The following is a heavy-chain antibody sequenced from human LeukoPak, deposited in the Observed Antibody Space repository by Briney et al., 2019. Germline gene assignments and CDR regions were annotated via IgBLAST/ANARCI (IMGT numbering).Heavy chain of an antibody. CDR3: ARVLYSSSWYGDYNWFDP. V-gene: IGHV1-8*01. CDR1: GYTFTSYD. J-gene: IGHJ5*02. D-gene: IGHD6-13*01. CDR2: MNPNSGNI. Sequence: ASVKVSCKASGYTFTSYDINWVRQATGQGLEWMGWMNPNSGNIGYAQKFQGRVTMTRNTSISTAYMELSSLRSEDTAVYYCARVLYSSSWYGDYNWFDPWGQGTLVTVSS.